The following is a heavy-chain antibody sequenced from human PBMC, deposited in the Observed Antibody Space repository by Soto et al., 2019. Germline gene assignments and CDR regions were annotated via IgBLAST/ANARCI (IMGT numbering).Heavy chain of an antibody. V-gene: IGHV3-30*18. CDR1: GFTFSSYG. D-gene: IGHD2-2*01. CDR3: AKDTTLNTAYYYYYMDV. J-gene: IGHJ6*03. CDR2: ISYDGSNK. Sequence: GGSLRLSCAASGFTFSSYGMHWVRQAPGKGLEWVAVISYDGSNKYYADSVKGRFTISRDNSKNTLYLQMNSLRAEDTAVYYCAKDTTLNTAYYYYYMDVWGKGTTVTVSS.